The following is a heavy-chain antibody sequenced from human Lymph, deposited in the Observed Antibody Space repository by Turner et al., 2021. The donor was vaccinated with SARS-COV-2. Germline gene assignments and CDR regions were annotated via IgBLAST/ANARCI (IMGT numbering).Heavy chain of an antibody. J-gene: IGHJ4*02. Sequence: QVQLVQSGAGVKKPGASVKVSCKASGYPFTSYYMHWVRRAPGQGLEWMGIINPSGDSTSYAQKFQGRVTMTRDTSTSTVYMELSSLRSEDTAVYYCARVGPGGFDYWGQGTPVTVSS. V-gene: IGHV1-46*01. CDR1: GYPFTSYY. D-gene: IGHD2-15*01. CDR3: ARVGPGGFDY. CDR2: INPSGDST.